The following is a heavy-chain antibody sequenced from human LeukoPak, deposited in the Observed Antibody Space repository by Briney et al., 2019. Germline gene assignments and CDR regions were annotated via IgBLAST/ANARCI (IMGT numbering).Heavy chain of an antibody. CDR1: GGSISSGDYY. Sequence: SQTLSLTCTVSGGSISSGDYYWSWIRQPAGKGLEWIGRIYTSGSTNYNPSLKSRVTISIDTSKNQFSLKLTSVTAADTAVYYCARRWMATIVPFDYWGQGTLVTVSS. J-gene: IGHJ4*02. CDR2: IYTSGST. CDR3: ARRWMATIVPFDY. V-gene: IGHV4-61*02. D-gene: IGHD5-24*01.